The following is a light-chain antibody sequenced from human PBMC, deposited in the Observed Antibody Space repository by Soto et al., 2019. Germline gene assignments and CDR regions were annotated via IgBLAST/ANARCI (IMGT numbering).Light chain of an antibody. CDR3: QTWGTGFWV. CDR2: LNSDGSH. Sequence: QPVLTQSPSASASLGASVKLTCTLSSGHSNYDIAWHQQQPGKGPRSLMKLNSDGSHNKEDGIPDRFSGSSSGAERYLTISNLQSEDEAVYYCQTWGTGFWVFGGGTKLTVL. CDR1: SGHSNYD. J-gene: IGLJ3*02. V-gene: IGLV4-69*01.